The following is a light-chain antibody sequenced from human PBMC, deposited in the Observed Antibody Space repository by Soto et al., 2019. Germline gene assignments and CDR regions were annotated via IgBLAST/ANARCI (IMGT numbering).Light chain of an antibody. Sequence: DIQMTQSPSSLSASVGDRVTITCRASQGISNYLAWYQQQPGKVPKLLIYVASTLQSGVPSRFSGSGSATDFTLTISSLQPEDVSTYYCQKYNRAPWTFGQGTNVEIK. CDR1: QGISNY. V-gene: IGKV1-27*01. J-gene: IGKJ1*01. CDR3: QKYNRAPWT. CDR2: VAS.